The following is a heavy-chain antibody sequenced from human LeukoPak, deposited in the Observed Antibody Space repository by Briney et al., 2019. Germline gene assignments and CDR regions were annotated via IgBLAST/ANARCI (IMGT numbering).Heavy chain of an antibody. CDR2: SGDNT. J-gene: IGHJ3*02. CDR1: GFTFSSYA. Sequence: PGGSLRLSCVASGFTFSSYAMTWVRQAPGKGLGWFSSSGDNTRYADSVKGRFTMSRDNSKNTLDLQMNGLRAEDTAVYYCAKSWRYYDTSNYYAFDIWGQGTMVTVSS. V-gene: IGHV3-23*01. D-gene: IGHD3-22*01. CDR3: AKSWRYYDTSNYYAFDI.